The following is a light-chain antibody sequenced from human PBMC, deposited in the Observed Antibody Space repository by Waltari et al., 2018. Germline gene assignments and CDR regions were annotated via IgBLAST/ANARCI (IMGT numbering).Light chain of an antibody. CDR1: QSISDSFNPRNY. CDR2: WAS. J-gene: IGKJ5*01. CDR3: QQYYSSPPT. V-gene: IGKV4-1*01. Sequence: DIVMTQSPDSLSVSPGERASINCQSSQSISDSFNPRNYLALYQQKPGQPPKLLISWASTRETGVPARISGIGSGTAFSLTISSLQADDVAVYYCQQYYSSPPTFGQGTRLEMK.